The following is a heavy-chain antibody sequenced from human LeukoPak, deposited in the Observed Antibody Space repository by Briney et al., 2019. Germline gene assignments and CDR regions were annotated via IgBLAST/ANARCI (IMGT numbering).Heavy chain of an antibody. CDR2: ISSSSSYI. Sequence: GGSLRLSCAASGFTFGSYSMNWVRQAPGKGLEWVSSISSSSSYIYYADSVKGRFTISRDNAKNSLYLQMNSLRAEDTAVYYCARDTPSPYYDFWSGYFDYWGQGTLVTVSS. J-gene: IGHJ4*02. CDR3: ARDTPSPYYDFWSGYFDY. CDR1: GFTFGSYS. D-gene: IGHD3-3*01. V-gene: IGHV3-21*01.